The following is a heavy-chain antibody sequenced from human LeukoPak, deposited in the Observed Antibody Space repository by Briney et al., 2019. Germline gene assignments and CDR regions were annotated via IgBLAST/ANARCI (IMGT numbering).Heavy chain of an antibody. D-gene: IGHD4-17*01. J-gene: IGHJ4*02. CDR3: ARSDDYGDYVYLGRPLDY. Sequence: GRSLRLSCAASGFTFGSYAMYWVRQAPGKGLEWVAVISYDGSNKYYADSVKGRFTISRDNSKDTLYLQMNSLRAEDTAVYYCARSDDYGDYVYLGRPLDYWGQGTLVTVSS. CDR2: ISYDGSNK. V-gene: IGHV3-30*04. CDR1: GFTFGSYA.